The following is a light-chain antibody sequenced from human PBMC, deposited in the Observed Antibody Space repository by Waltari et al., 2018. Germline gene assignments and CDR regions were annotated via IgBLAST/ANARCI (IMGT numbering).Light chain of an antibody. CDR2: EAN. V-gene: IGLV2-23*01. Sequence: QSALTQPASVSGSPGQSITISCTGTSHDVASYNLVSWYQQHPGKAPKLIIYEANKRPSGISNRLSGSKSGNTASLTISGLEAEDEAEYYCCSYAGSIFVFGTGTKVTVL. J-gene: IGLJ1*01. CDR1: SHDVASYNL. CDR3: CSYAGSIFV.